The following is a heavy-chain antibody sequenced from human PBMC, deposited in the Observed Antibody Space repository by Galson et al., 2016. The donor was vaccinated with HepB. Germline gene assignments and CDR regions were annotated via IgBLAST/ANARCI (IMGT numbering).Heavy chain of an antibody. J-gene: IGHJ4*02. Sequence: PALVKPTQTLTLTCTFSGFSLNTRGLSMSWIRKSPGKALEWLALLDWDDEKYYKTTLRTRVTISKDTSKNQVVLTMTNVDPVDTAPYYCARSPAGGSSTAFDFWGRGLLVTVSS. CDR1: GFSLNTRGLS. D-gene: IGHD2-15*01. CDR3: ARSPAGGSSTAFDF. CDR2: LDWDDEK. V-gene: IGHV2-70*01.